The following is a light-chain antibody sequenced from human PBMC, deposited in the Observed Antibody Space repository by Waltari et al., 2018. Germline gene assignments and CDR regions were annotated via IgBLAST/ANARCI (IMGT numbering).Light chain of an antibody. CDR2: DND. CDR1: RSIIGINS. J-gene: IGLJ3*02. V-gene: IGLV1-44*01. Sequence: QSVVTQPPSAPGTHGQRVTNSCSGSRSIIGINSVTWYQQFPGTAPKLLIYDNDQRPSGVPDRFSGSKSGTSASLAISGLQSDDEADYYCAAWDDSVRGHWVFGGGTKLTVL. CDR3: AAWDDSVRGHWV.